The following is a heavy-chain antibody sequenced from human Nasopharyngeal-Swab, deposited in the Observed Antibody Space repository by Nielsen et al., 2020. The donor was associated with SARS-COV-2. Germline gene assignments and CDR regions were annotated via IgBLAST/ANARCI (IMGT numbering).Heavy chain of an antibody. CDR2: IDPGDTDT. J-gene: IGHJ4*02. Sequence: GESLKISCTGSGYSFTSYWIGWVRQLPGKGLEWMGIIDPGDTDTRYSPSFQGQVTISADKSISTAYLQWSSLKAADTAMYYCASTGYYYDSSGLGYWGQGTLVTVSS. D-gene: IGHD3-22*01. CDR3: ASTGYYYDSSGLGY. V-gene: IGHV5-51*01. CDR1: GYSFTSYW.